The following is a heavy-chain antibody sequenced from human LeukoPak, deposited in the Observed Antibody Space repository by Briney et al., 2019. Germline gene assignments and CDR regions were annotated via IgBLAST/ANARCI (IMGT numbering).Heavy chain of an antibody. Sequence: ASVKVSFKASGYTFTGYYMHWVRQAPGQGXXWMGWINPNSGGTNYAQKFQGRVTMTGDTSISTAYMELSRLRSDDTAVYYCARARLYSSGWPYWGQGTLVTVSS. D-gene: IGHD6-19*01. CDR1: GYTFTGYY. CDR2: INPNSGGT. CDR3: ARARLYSSGWPY. J-gene: IGHJ4*02. V-gene: IGHV1-2*02.